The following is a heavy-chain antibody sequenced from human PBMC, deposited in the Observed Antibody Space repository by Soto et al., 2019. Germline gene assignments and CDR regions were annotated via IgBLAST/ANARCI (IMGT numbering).Heavy chain of an antibody. CDR2: ISYDGSNK. D-gene: IGHD6-13*01. J-gene: IGHJ4*02. CDR1: GFTFSSYA. CDR3: ARGRYRVWGHSSSWYYY. Sequence: PGGSLRLSCAASGFTFSSYAMHWVRQAPGKGLEWVAVISYDGSNKYYADSVKGRFTISRDNSKNTLYLQMNSLRAEDTAVYYCARGRYRVWGHSSSWYYYWGQGTLVTVSS. V-gene: IGHV3-30-3*01.